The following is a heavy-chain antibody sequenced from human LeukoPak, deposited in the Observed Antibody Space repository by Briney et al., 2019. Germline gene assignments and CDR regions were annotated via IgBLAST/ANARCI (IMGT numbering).Heavy chain of an antibody. CDR1: GGSISSYY. J-gene: IGHJ3*02. CDR3: ARKGLYSGSLEAFDI. CDR2: IYYSGST. Sequence: SETLSLTCTVSGGSISSYYWSWIRQPPGKGLEWIGYIYYSGSTNYNPSLKSRVTISVDTSKNQFSLKLSSVTAADTAVYYCARKGLYSGSLEAFDIWGQGTMVTVSS. V-gene: IGHV4-59*12. D-gene: IGHD1-26*01.